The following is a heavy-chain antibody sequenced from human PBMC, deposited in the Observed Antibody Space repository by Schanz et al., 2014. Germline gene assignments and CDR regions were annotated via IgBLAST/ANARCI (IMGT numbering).Heavy chain of an antibody. CDR1: RYTFNTYG. Sequence: QVQLVQSGAEVKKPGASVKVSCEASRYTFNTYGLNWVRQAPGQGLEWMGMINPSGGSTTYAQKFQGRVTMTRDTSTSTVYMELSSLRSEDTAVYYCARDGVDAAAGGNYWGQGILVAVSS. D-gene: IGHD6-13*01. J-gene: IGHJ4*02. CDR3: ARDGVDAAAGGNY. CDR2: INPSGGST. V-gene: IGHV1-46*02.